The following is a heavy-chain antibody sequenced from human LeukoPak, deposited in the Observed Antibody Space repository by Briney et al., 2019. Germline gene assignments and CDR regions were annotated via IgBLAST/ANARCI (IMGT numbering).Heavy chain of an antibody. V-gene: IGHV4-59*08. CDR3: ARRSSGYGMDV. Sequence: SETLSLTCTVSGGSISSYYWSWIRQPPGKGLEWIGYIYYSGSTNYNPSLKSRVTISVDTSKNQFSLKLSSVTAADTAVYYCARRSSGYGMDVWGQGTTVTVSS. J-gene: IGHJ6*02. CDR2: IYYSGST. CDR1: GGSISSYY. D-gene: IGHD3-22*01.